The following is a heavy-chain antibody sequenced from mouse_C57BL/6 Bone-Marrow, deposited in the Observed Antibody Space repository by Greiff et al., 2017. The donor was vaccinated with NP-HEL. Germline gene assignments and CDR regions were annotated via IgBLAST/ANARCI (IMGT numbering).Heavy chain of an antibody. Sequence: QVQLKESGPGLVQPSQSLSITCTVSGFSLTSYGVHWVRQSPGKGLEWLGVIWSGGSTDYNAAFISRLSISKDNSKSQVFFKMNSLQADDTAIYYCARRQLRLLGYAMDYWGQGTSVTVSS. J-gene: IGHJ4*01. CDR1: GFSLTSYG. CDR3: ARRQLRLLGYAMDY. D-gene: IGHD3-2*02. V-gene: IGHV2-2*01. CDR2: IWSGGST.